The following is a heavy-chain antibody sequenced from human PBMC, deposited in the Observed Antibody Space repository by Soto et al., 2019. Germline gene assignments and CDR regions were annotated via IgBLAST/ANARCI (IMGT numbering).Heavy chain of an antibody. CDR3: ARGRYGDY. Sequence: QVHLVQSGAEVKKPGASVKVSCKASGYTFTSYGITWVRQAPGQGLEWMGWISAHNGNTDYAQKRQGRVIVTRDTSTSTAYRELRSLRSDDTAVYYCARGRYGDYWGQGALVTVSS. V-gene: IGHV1-18*01. J-gene: IGHJ4*02. D-gene: IGHD1-1*01. CDR2: ISAHNGNT. CDR1: GYTFTSYG.